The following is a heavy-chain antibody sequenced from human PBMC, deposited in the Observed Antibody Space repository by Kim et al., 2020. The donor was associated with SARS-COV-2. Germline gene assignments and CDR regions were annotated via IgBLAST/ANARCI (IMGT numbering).Heavy chain of an antibody. CDR3: AKCSYSYGNDAFDI. D-gene: IGHD3-10*01. J-gene: IGHJ3*02. CDR1: GFTFSSYA. V-gene: IGHV3-23*01. CDR2: IRGGGAFP. Sequence: GGSLRLSCAASGFTFSSYAMSWVRQAPGKGLEWVSFIRGGGAFPSYADSVRGRFTISRDNSKNTLFLQMNSLRVEDTAIYYCAKCSYSYGNDAFDIWGQGTIVTVSS.